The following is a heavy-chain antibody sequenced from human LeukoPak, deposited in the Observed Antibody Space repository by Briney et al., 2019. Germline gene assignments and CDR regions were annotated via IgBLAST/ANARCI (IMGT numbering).Heavy chain of an antibody. V-gene: IGHV4-59*08. CDR1: GGSLSSNY. J-gene: IGHJ4*02. CDR3: ARPITQKMPLCFDR. CDR2: ISDSGST. Sequence: SETLSLTCTVSGGSLSSNYWSCIRQPPGKGLEWIGCISDSGSTHYNPSLEGRVTISPDASKNQLSLKLTSVTAADTAVYYCARPITQKMPLCFDRGGQGTLATVSS. D-gene: IGHD2-2*01.